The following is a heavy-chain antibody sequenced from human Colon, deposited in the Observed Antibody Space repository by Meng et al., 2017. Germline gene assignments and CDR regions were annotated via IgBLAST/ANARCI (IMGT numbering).Heavy chain of an antibody. D-gene: IGHD3-16*02. V-gene: IGHV3-48*03. CDR1: GFTFSSYE. J-gene: IGHJ3*02. CDR2: ISSSGSTI. CDR3: ARDRPDYDYVWGSYRYRMGAFDI. Sequence: GESLKISCAASGFTFSSYEMNWVRQAPGKGLEWVSYISSSGSTIYYADSVKGRFTISRDNAKNSLYLQMKSLRAEDTAVYYCARDRPDYDYVWGSYRYRMGAFDIWGQGTMVTVSS.